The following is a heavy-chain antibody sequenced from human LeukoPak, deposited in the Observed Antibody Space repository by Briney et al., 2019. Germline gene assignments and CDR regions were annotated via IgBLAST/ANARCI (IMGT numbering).Heavy chain of an antibody. J-gene: IGHJ4*02. Sequence: PSETLSLTCAVYGESFSDYYWSWIRQPPGKGLEWIGEINHSGSTNYSPSLKSRVTISVNTSKNQFSLKLSSVTAADTAVYYCARELLWFGELWLFDYWGQGTLVTVSP. CDR2: INHSGST. CDR1: GESFSDYY. CDR3: ARELLWFGELWLFDY. D-gene: IGHD3-10*01. V-gene: IGHV4-34*01.